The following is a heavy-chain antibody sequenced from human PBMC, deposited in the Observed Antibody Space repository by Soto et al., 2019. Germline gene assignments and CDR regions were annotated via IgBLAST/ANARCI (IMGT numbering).Heavy chain of an antibody. CDR3: AGVCRWSSSSWGFDS. CDR2: ISAYNAHT. CDR1: GYTFISYG. D-gene: IGHD6-6*01. V-gene: IGHV1-18*01. J-gene: IGHJ4*02. Sequence: QVQLVQSGAEVKKPGASVKVSCKASGYTFISYGITWVRQAPGQGLEWMGWISAYNAHTNYGQKSQERVSLTTDTSTNTSNMEMRSLRSDDTAFYFCAGVCRWSSSSWGFDSWGQGTLVTVSS.